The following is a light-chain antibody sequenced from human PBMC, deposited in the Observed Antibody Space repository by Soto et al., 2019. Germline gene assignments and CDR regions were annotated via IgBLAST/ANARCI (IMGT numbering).Light chain of an antibody. V-gene: IGKV1-39*01. Sequence: DIQMTQSPSSLSASVGDRVTITCRASQSITNSLNWYQHKPGKAPTLVVYAASSLQSGVPSRFSGSGSGTDFTLTISSLQPEEFATYFCQQGHSMPFTFGPGNKVDIK. CDR1: QSITNS. CDR2: AAS. J-gene: IGKJ3*01. CDR3: QQGHSMPFT.